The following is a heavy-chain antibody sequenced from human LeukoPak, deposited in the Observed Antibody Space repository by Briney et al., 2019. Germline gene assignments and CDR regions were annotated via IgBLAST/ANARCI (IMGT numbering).Heavy chain of an antibody. D-gene: IGHD3-16*02. Sequence: ASVKVSCKDSGYTFTSYAMNWVRQAPGQGLEWMGWINTNTGNPAYAQGFTGRFVFSLDTSVSTAYLQISSLEADDTAVYYCARAYQPLGGLSFPDYWGQGTLVTVSS. CDR3: ARAYQPLGGLSFPDY. J-gene: IGHJ4*02. CDR2: INTNTGNP. V-gene: IGHV7-4-1*02. CDR1: GYTFTSYA.